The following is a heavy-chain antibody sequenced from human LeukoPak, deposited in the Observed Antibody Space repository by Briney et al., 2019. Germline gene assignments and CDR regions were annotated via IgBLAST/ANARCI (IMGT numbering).Heavy chain of an antibody. J-gene: IGHJ5*02. D-gene: IGHD2-15*01. V-gene: IGHV3-23*01. CDR3: AKSSTSSGVAAGFDP. CDR1: GFTFSSYS. Sequence: GGSLRLSCAASGFTFSSYSMNWVRQAPGKGLEWVSVISGSGGSTYYADSVKGRFTISRDNSKNTLYLQMNSLRAEDTAVYYCAKSSTSSGVAAGFDPWGQGTLVTVSS. CDR2: ISGSGGST.